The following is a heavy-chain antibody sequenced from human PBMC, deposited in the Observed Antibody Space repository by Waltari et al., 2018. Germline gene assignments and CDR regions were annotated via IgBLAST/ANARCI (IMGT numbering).Heavy chain of an antibody. J-gene: IGHJ6*02. CDR1: GGPFSSYA. V-gene: IGHV1-69*01. CDR3: ARDLGKGFWSGYYGYGMDV. Sequence: QVQLVQSGAEVKKPGSSVKVSCKASGGPFSSYAISWVRQAPGQGLEWMGGIIPIFGTANYAQKFQGRVTITADESTSTAYMELSSLRSEDTAVYYCARDLGKGFWSGYYGYGMDVWGQGTTVTVSS. D-gene: IGHD3-3*01. CDR2: IIPIFGTA.